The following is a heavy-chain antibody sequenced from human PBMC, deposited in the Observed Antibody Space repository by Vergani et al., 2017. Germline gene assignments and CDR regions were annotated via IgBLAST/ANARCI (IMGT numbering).Heavy chain of an antibody. Sequence: QVQLAESGGGRVQPGRSLRLPCEASGFSFSSHAIHWVRQAPGKGLEWVAVISNDGSKKYYADSVKGRFTISRDNSKNTLDLQMNSLRTQDTAVYYCAKAGSVTSGSLQYNFYMDVWGKGTTVTVS. D-gene: IGHD3-10*01. CDR3: AKAGSVTSGSLQYNFYMDV. CDR2: ISNDGSKK. J-gene: IGHJ6*03. V-gene: IGHV3-30*18. CDR1: GFSFSSHA.